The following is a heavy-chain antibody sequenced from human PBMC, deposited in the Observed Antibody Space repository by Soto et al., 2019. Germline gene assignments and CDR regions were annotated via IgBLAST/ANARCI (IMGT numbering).Heavy chain of an antibody. J-gene: IGHJ6*01. CDR3: ARDPREPHDQTNPYSSSWYNKYHYYYGMDV. CDR1: GFTFSSYG. CDR2: IWYDGSNK. V-gene: IGHV3-33*01. Sequence: QVQLVESGGGVVQPGRSLRLSCAASGFTFSSYGMHWVRQAPGKGLEWVAVIWYDGSNKYYADSVKGRFTISRDNSKNTLYLQMNSLRAEDTAVYYCARDPREPHDQTNPYSSSWYNKYHYYYGMDVW. D-gene: IGHD6-13*01.